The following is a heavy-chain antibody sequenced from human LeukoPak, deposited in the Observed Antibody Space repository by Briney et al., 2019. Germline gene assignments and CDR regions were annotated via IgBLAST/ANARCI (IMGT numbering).Heavy chain of an antibody. V-gene: IGHV3-9*01. CDR3: AKGRRYNILTGFYVSEVDP. CDR1: GFTFDDYA. Sequence: GGSLRLSCAASGFTFDDYAMHWVRQAPGKGLEWVSGISWNSGSIGYADSVKGRFTISRDNAKNSLYLQMNSLRVEDTAVYYCAKGRRYNILTGFYVSEVDPWGQGTLVTVSS. CDR2: ISWNSGSI. D-gene: IGHD3-9*01. J-gene: IGHJ5*02.